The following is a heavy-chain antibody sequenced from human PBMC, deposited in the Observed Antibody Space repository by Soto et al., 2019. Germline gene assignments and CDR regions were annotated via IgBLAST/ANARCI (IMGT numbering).Heavy chain of an antibody. CDR1: GGTFSSYT. D-gene: IGHD5-12*01. Sequence: QVQLVQSGAEVKKPGSSVKVSCKASGGTFSSYTISWVRQAPGQGLEWMGRIIPILGIANYAQKVQGRVTMTADKSTSNANMELSSLRSEDTAVYYCARDRGDGYNNTWGQGTMVTVSS. V-gene: IGHV1-69*08. CDR3: ARDRGDGYNNT. J-gene: IGHJ3*02. CDR2: IIPILGIA.